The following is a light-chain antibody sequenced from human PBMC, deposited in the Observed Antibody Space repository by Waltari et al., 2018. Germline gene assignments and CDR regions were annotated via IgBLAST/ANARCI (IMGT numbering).Light chain of an antibody. V-gene: IGLV1-44*01. Sequence: QSVLTQPPSASGTPGQRVTISCSGSSSNIGSNTVNGYQQLPGTAPKLLIYSNNQLPSWVPDRFSGSKSGTSASLAISGLQSEYEADYYCAAWDDSLNGPQFGGGTKLTVL. CDR2: SNN. CDR1: SSNIGSNT. CDR3: AAWDDSLNGPQ. J-gene: IGLJ2*01.